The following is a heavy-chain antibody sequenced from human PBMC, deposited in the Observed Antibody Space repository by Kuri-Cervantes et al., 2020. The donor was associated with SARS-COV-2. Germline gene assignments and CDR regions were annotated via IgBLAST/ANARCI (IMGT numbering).Heavy chain of an antibody. V-gene: IGHV4-34*01. CDR2: INHSGST. Sequence: SETLSLTCAVYGVSFSGYYWSWIRQPPGKGLEWIGEINHSGSTNYNPSLKSRVTISVDTSKNQFSLTLSSVTAADTAVYYCARDSSSFLLNWFDPWGQGTLVTVSS. CDR1: GVSFSGYY. D-gene: IGHD6-6*01. J-gene: IGHJ5*02. CDR3: ARDSSSFLLNWFDP.